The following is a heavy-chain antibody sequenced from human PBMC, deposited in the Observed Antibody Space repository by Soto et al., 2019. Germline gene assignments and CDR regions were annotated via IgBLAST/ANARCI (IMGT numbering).Heavy chain of an antibody. CDR2: RNPNIVNT. CDR3: ARAVVVVDEWFDP. CDR1: GYTFTSYD. D-gene: IGHD2-15*01. J-gene: IGHJ5*02. V-gene: IGHV1-8*01. Sequence: QVQLVQSGAEVKKPGASVKVSCKASGYTFTSYDINWVRQATGQGLEWMGSRNPNIVNTGYAQKIQDRHTMTRNTSISTAYMELSSLRSEDTAVYYCARAVVVVDEWFDPWGQGTLVTVSS.